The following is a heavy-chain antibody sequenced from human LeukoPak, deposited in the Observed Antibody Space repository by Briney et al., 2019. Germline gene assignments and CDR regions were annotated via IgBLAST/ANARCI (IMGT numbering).Heavy chain of an antibody. CDR2: IKQDGSEK. CDR3: TRDEEGSSWYE. V-gene: IGHV3-7*01. D-gene: IGHD6-13*01. J-gene: IGHJ4*02. CDR1: GFTFSSYW. Sequence: QTGGSLRLSCAASGFTFSSYWMSWGRQAPGKGLGWVANIKQDGSEKYYVDSVKGRFTISRDNAKNSVYLQMNSLRAEDTAVYYCTRDEEGSSWYEWGQGALVTVSS.